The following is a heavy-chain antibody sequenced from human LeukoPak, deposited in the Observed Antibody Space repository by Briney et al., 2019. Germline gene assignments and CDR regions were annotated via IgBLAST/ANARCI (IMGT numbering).Heavy chain of an antibody. CDR3: ARDFQGSGSYDY. CDR1: GGSISSSSYY. D-gene: IGHD3-10*01. V-gene: IGHV4-39*07. Sequence: KPSETLSLTCTVSGGSISSSSYYWGWIRQPPGKGLEWIGSIYYSGSTYYNPSLKSRVTISVDTSKNQFSLKLSSVTAADTAVYYCARDFQGSGSYDYWGQGTLVTVSS. CDR2: IYYSGST. J-gene: IGHJ4*02.